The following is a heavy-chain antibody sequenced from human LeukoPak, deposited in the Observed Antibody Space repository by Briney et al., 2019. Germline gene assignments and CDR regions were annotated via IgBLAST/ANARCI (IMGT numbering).Heavy chain of an antibody. CDR2: ISRSSNYI. V-gene: IGHV3-21*01. CDR3: AKDTSTISVSGACFDY. D-gene: IGHD6-19*01. J-gene: IGHJ4*02. Sequence: PGGSLRLSCSASGFTFTTYDMTWVRQAPGEGLEWVSTISRSSNYIYYADSVKGRFTISRDNAKNSLYLQMNSLRAEDTAVYYCAKDTSTISVSGACFDYWGQGTLVTVSS. CDR1: GFTFTTYD.